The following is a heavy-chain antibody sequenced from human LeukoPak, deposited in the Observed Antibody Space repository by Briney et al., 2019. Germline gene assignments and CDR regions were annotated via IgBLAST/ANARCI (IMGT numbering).Heavy chain of an antibody. D-gene: IGHD3-10*01. J-gene: IGHJ4*02. V-gene: IGHV1-2*02. CDR3: ARGRFYTSGSYYNRLDY. Sequence: ASVKVSCKASGYTFTGYYIHWVRQAPGQGLEWMGWINPDSGGTNYAQKFQGRVTMTWDTSISTAYMELSRLRYDDTAIYYCARGRFYTSGSYYNRLDYWGQGTLVTVSS. CDR2: INPDSGGT. CDR1: GYTFTGYY.